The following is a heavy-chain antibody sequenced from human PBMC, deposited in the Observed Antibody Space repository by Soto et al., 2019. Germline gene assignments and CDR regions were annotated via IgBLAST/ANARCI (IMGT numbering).Heavy chain of an antibody. CDR2: INHSGST. J-gene: IGHJ4*02. Sequence: SETLSLTCAVYGGSFSGYYWSWIRQPPGKGLEWIGEINHSGSTNYNPSLKSRVTISVDTSKNQFSLKLSSVTAADTAVYYCARTGRYFDWLPFDYWGQGTLVTVSS. CDR1: GGSFSGYY. V-gene: IGHV4-34*01. CDR3: ARTGRYFDWLPFDY. D-gene: IGHD3-9*01.